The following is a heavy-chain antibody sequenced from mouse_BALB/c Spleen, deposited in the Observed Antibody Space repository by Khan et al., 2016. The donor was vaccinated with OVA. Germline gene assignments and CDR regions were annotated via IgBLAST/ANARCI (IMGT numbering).Heavy chain of an antibody. CDR3: ALIDYYGTGFDY. D-gene: IGHD1-1*01. J-gene: IGHJ2*01. CDR1: GYSFTDYN. Sequence: VQLKQSGPELVKPGASVKVSCKASGYSFTDYNMYWVKQSPGKSLEWIGYIDPYNGGNSYNQKFKGKSTLHDAKSSSTAFMHLNRLTSEDSAVYHCALIDYYGTGFDYWGQGTTLTVSS. V-gene: IGHV1S135*01. CDR2: IDPYNGGN.